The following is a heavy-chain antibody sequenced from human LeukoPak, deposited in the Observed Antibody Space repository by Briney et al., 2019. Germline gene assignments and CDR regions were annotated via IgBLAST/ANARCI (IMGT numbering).Heavy chain of an antibody. Sequence: PSETLSLTCAVYGGSFSGYYWSWIRQPPGKGLEWIGEINHSGSTNFNPSLKSRVTIPVDTSKNQFSLKLSSVTAADTAVYYCARGMRRLGKPIDYWGQGTLVTVSS. J-gene: IGHJ4*02. V-gene: IGHV4-34*01. CDR2: INHSGST. CDR3: ARGMRRLGKPIDY. CDR1: GGSFSGYY. D-gene: IGHD3-16*01.